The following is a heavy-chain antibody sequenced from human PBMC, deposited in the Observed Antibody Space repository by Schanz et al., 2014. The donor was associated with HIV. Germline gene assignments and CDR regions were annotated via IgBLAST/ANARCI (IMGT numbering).Heavy chain of an antibody. D-gene: IGHD1-1*01. CDR3: AKEMLEHGEYFEY. CDR2: ISASGDST. V-gene: IGHV3-23*01. Sequence: EVQLLESGGGVVQPGGSLRLSCTASGFTFTTYAMSWVRQAPGKGLEWVSGISASGDSTFHADSVKGRFAISRDNSTNTVFLQMNDLRAGDTAVYYCAKEMLEHGEYFEYWGQGTLVTVSS. CDR1: GFTFTTYA. J-gene: IGHJ4*02.